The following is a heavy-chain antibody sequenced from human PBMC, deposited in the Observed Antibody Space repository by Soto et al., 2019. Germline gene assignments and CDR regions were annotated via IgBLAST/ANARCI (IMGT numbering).Heavy chain of an antibody. CDR3: ARRLKQIYCSGGSCYDARAFDY. J-gene: IGHJ3*01. CDR1: GYSFTSYW. D-gene: IGHD2-15*01. V-gene: IGHV5-10-1*01. Sequence: GESLKISCKGSGYSFTSYWISWVRQMPGKGLEWMGRIDPSDSYTNYSPSFQGHVTISADKSISTAYLQWSSLKASDTAMYYCARRLKQIYCSGGSCYDARAFDYWGQGTMVTVSS. CDR2: IDPSDSYT.